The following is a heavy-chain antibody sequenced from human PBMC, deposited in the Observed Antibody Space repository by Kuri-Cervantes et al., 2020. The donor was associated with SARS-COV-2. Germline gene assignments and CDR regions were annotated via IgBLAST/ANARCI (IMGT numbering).Heavy chain of an antibody. V-gene: IGHV1-69*13. D-gene: IGHD6-6*01. CDR3: ARDGAARPSYNWFDP. Sequence: SVKVSCKASGCTFSSYAISWVRQAPGQGLEWMGGIIPIFGTANYAQKFQGRVTITADESTSTAYMELSSLRSEDTAVYYCARDGAARPSYNWFDPWGQGTLVTVSS. J-gene: IGHJ5*02. CDR2: IIPIFGTA. CDR1: GCTFSSYA.